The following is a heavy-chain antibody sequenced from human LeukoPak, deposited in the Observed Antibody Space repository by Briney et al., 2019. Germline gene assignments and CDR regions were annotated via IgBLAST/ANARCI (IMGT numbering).Heavy chain of an antibody. CDR2: INPKSGGS. CDR3: ARVLEKYSDRSGYDAFDI. J-gene: IGHJ3*02. V-gene: IGHV1-2*02. Sequence: ASVKVSCKASGYIFTGYYIHWMRQAPGQGLEWMGWINPKSGGSNYAQKFQGRVTLTWDTSISTAYMELSRLRSDDTAVYYCARVLEKYSDRSGYDAFDIWGQGTMVTVSS. D-gene: IGHD3-22*01. CDR1: GYIFTGYY.